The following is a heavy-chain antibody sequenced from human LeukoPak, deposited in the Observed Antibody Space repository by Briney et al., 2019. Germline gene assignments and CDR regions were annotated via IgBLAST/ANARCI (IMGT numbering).Heavy chain of an antibody. CDR1: GGSISSYY. D-gene: IGHD2-15*01. CDR3: AREVVVAATYDY. CDR2: NYTSGST. V-gene: IGHV4-4*07. Sequence: SETLSLTCTVSGGSISSYYWIWIRQPAGKGLEWIGRNYTSGSTNYNPSLKSRVTISVDTSKNQFSLKLSSVTAADTAVYYCAREVVVAATYDYWGPGTLVTVSS. J-gene: IGHJ4*02.